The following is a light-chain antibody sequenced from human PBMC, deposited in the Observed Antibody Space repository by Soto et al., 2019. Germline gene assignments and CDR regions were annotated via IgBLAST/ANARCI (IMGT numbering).Light chain of an antibody. CDR2: DVS. Sequence: QSALTQPASVSGSPGQSITISCTGTGSDVGRYNYVSWYQQHPGKAPKLMIYDVSNRPLGVSNRFSGSKSGNTASLTISGLQAEDEADYYCCSSTSSSPDVFGTGTKLTVL. V-gene: IGLV2-14*01. CDR3: CSSTSSSPDV. J-gene: IGLJ1*01. CDR1: GSDVGRYNY.